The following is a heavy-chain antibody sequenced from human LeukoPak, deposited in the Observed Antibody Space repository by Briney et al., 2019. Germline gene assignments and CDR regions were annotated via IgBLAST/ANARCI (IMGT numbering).Heavy chain of an antibody. V-gene: IGHV1-2*02. J-gene: IGHJ4*02. Sequence: KISCKASGYTFTGYYMHWVRPAPGQGLEWTGWINPNSGGTNYAQKFQGRVTMTRDTSISTAYMELSRLRSDDTAVYYCARGPRSSSSPTSHPPEYWGQGTLVTVSS. CDR2: INPNSGGT. CDR1: GYTFTGYY. CDR3: ARGPRSSSSPTSHPPEY. D-gene: IGHD6-6*01.